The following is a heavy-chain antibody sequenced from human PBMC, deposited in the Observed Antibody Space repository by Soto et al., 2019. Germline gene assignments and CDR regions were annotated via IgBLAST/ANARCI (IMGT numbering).Heavy chain of an antibody. CDR2: ISGSGGST. D-gene: IGHD5-12*01. Sequence: EVQLLESGGGLVQPGGSLRLSCAASGFTFSSYAMSWVRQAPGKGLEWVSAISGSGGSTYYADSVKGRFTISRDNSKNTLYLQMNCLRAEDTAVYYCAKIPGSGYDSHPLDYWGQGTLVTVSS. J-gene: IGHJ4*02. CDR3: AKIPGSGYDSHPLDY. CDR1: GFTFSSYA. V-gene: IGHV3-23*01.